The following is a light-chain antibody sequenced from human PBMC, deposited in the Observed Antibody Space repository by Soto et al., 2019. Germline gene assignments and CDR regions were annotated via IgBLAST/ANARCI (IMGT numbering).Light chain of an antibody. CDR3: QQYGSSSLT. CDR1: QSVSSSY. J-gene: IGKJ4*01. V-gene: IGKV3-20*01. CDR2: GAS. Sequence: EIVLTQSPGTLSLSPGERATLSCSASQSVSSSYLAWYQQKPGQAPRLLIYGASSRATGIPDRFSGSGSGTDFTLTISRLEPEDFALYYCQQYGSSSLTFGGGTKVEIK.